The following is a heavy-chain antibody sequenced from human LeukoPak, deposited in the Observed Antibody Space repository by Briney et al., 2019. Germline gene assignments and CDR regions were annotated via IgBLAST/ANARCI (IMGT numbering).Heavy chain of an antibody. CDR2: ISAYNGNT. CDR1: GYTFTSYG. V-gene: IGHV1-18*01. Sequence: ASVKVSCKASGYTFTSYGISWVRQAPGQGLEWMGWISAYNGNTNYAQKLQGRVTMTTDTSTSTAYMELRSLRSDDTAVYYCARDYLWIQLVEGAFDIWGQGTMVTVSS. D-gene: IGHD5-18*01. J-gene: IGHJ3*02. CDR3: ARDYLWIQLVEGAFDI.